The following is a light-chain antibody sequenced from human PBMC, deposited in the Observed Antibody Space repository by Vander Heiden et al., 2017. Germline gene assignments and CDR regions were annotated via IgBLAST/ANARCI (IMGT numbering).Light chain of an antibody. CDR1: SEHSRNA. CDR2: LNSDGSH. V-gene: IGLV4-69*01. CDR3: QTWGTGIAV. J-gene: IGLJ3*02. Sequence: QLVLSQSPSAPASLGASVRLTCTLSSEHSRNAIEWPQHKPQKGPRHLMKLNSDGSHKKGDGIPDRFSGFSSGAERYLFISSVQSEDEADYYCQTWGTGIAVFGGGTKLTVL.